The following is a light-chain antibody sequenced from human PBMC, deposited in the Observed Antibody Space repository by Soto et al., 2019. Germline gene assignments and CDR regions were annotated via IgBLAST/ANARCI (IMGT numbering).Light chain of an antibody. CDR1: QSVSSSY. CDR3: QLYDSSSWT. CDR2: DAS. J-gene: IGKJ1*01. Sequence: EIVLTQSPATLSLSPWERAALSCVASQSVSSSYLAWYQQKPGLAPRLLIYDASSRATGIPDRFSGSGSGTDFTLTISRLEPEDFAVYYCQLYDSSSWTFGQGTKVDIK. V-gene: IGKV3D-20*01.